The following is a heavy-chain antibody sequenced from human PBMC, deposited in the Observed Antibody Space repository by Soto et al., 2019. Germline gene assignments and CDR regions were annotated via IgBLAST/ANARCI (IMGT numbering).Heavy chain of an antibody. CDR1: GGTFSSYA. D-gene: IGHD5-18*01. CDR2: IIPIFGTA. J-gene: IGHJ6*02. Sequence: QVQLVQSGADVKKPGSSVKVSCKASGGTFSSYASSWVRQAPGQGLEWMGGIIPIFGTANYAQKFQDRVTITADESTSTAYMELSSLRSEDTAVYYCASHSYGYFPHYYHGMDVWGQGTTVTVSS. V-gene: IGHV1-69*12. CDR3: ASHSYGYFPHYYHGMDV.